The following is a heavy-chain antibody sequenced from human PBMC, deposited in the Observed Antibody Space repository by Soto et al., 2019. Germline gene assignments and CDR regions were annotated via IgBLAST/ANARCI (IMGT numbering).Heavy chain of an antibody. CDR1: GGSISSESFY. Sequence: TRSLTCSVSGGSISSESFYWSWVRQHPGKGLEWIGEISHGGNTNYNPSLKSRATISLDKSNNQFSLSLSFVTAADTALYYCATKTVAVADLAWGHGTPVTVSS. CDR2: ISHGGNT. J-gene: IGHJ5*01. D-gene: IGHD6-13*01. CDR3: ATKTVAVADLA. V-gene: IGHV4-4*02.